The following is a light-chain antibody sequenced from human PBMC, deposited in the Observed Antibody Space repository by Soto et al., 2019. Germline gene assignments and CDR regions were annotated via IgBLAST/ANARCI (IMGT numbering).Light chain of an antibody. Sequence: DIQMTQSPSILSASVLDRVTITFLASQTVSKFVNWYQQKPGKVPTLLIFTTSTLHSGVPSRFSGSGSGTEFTLTINGLQPEDFATYYCQQTYTLPRTFAQGTKVDIK. CDR2: TTS. V-gene: IGKV1-39*01. CDR3: QQTYTLPRT. CDR1: QTVSKF. J-gene: IGKJ1*01.